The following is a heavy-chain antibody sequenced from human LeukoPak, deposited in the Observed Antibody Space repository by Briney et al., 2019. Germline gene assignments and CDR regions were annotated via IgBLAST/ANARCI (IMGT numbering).Heavy chain of an antibody. CDR3: ARDNRVITIFGVVTRWWFDP. D-gene: IGHD3-3*01. CDR1: GFAVSSNY. Sequence: GGSLRLSCAASGFAVSSNYMSWVRQAPGKGLEWVSIVYSDGRTFYTESVKGRFTVSRDSSKNTLHLEMNSLRVEDTAIYYCARDNRVITIFGVVTRWWFDPWGQGSLVTVSS. J-gene: IGHJ5*02. CDR2: VYSDGRT. V-gene: IGHV3-53*01.